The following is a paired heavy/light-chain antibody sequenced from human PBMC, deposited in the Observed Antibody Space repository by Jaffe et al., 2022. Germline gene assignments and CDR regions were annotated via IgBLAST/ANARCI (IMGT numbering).Heavy chain of an antibody. J-gene: IGHJ3*02. CDR2: IYHSGST. CDR1: GYSISSGYY. D-gene: IGHD3-22*01. CDR3: ARQEGDGVVITTVGAFDI. Sequence: QVQLQESGPGLVKPSETLSLTCAVSGYSISSGYYWGWIRQPPGKGLEWIGSIYHSGSTYYNPSLKSRVTISVDTSKNQFSLKLSSVTAADTAVYYCARQEGDGVVITTVGAFDIWGQGTMVTVSS. V-gene: IGHV4-38-2*01.
Light chain of an antibody. J-gene: IGLJ2*01. CDR2: DVS. V-gene: IGLV2-14*03. CDR3: SSYTSSSTDVV. CDR1: SSDVGGYNY. Sequence: QSALTQPASVSGSPGQSITISCTGTSSDVGGYNYVSWYQQHPGKAPKLMIYDVSNRPSGVSNRFSGSKSGNTASLTISGLQAEDEADYYCSSYTSSSTDVVFGGGTKLTVL.